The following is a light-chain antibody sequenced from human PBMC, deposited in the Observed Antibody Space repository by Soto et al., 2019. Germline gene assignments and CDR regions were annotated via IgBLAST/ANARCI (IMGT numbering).Light chain of an antibody. CDR3: SSYTTSNTRAV. V-gene: IGLV2-14*01. Sequence: QSVLAQPDSVSGSPGQSITISCTGTRSDVGGYNYVSWYQQNPGKAPKVMIYDVSSRPSGVSSRFSGSKSGNTASLTISGLQAEDEADYYCSSYTTSNTRAVFGGGTKLTVL. J-gene: IGLJ2*01. CDR1: RSDVGGYNY. CDR2: DVS.